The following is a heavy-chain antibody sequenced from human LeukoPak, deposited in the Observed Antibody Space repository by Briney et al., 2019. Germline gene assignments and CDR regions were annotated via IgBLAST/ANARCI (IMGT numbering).Heavy chain of an antibody. CDR2: INWNGGST. CDR1: GFTFENYG. J-gene: IGHJ4*02. V-gene: IGHV3-20*04. D-gene: IGHD6-13*01. Sequence: GGSLRLSCAASGFTFENYGMTWVRQAPGKGLEWVSHINWNGGSTGYADSVKGRFTISRDNAKNSLYLQMNSLRAEDTALYYCARGALKAAATDFDYWGQGTLVTVSS. CDR3: ARGALKAAATDFDY.